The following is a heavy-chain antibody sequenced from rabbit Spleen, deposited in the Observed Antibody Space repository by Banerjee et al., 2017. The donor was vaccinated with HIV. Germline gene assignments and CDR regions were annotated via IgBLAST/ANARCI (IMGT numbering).Heavy chain of an antibody. V-gene: IGHV1S40*01. CDR3: ARDTGTSFSTYGMDL. J-gene: IGHJ6*01. Sequence: QSLEESGGDLVKPVASLTHTCTASGFSFSSVHWIYWVRQATGKGLEWIGTTYAGSTGSIDYASWAKGRFPISKTSSTTVTLQMTSLTVADPATYFCARDTGTSFSTYGMDLWGPGTLVTVS. D-gene: IGHD8-1*01. CDR1: GFSFSSVHW. CDR2: TYAGSTGSI.